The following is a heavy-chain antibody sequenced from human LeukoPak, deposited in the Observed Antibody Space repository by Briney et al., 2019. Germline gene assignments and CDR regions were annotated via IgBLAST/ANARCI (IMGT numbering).Heavy chain of an antibody. V-gene: IGHV1-69*13. CDR2: IIPIFGTA. CDR3: ARCGDDYYFDY. D-gene: IGHD2-21*02. J-gene: IGHJ4*02. CDR1: GGTFSSYA. Sequence: ASVKVSCKASGGTFSSYAISWGRQPPGQGLEWMGGIIPIFGTANYAQKFQGRVTITADESTSTAYMALSSLRSEDTAVYYCARCGDDYYFDYWGQGTLVTVSS.